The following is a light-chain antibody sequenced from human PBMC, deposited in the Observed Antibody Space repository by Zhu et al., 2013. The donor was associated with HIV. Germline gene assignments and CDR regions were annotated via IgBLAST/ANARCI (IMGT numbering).Light chain of an antibody. V-gene: IGKV3-20*01. CDR2: GAS. CDR3: QQTYSTPLA. Sequence: ETVLTQSPGTLSLSPGERATLSCRASQSVSTNSLAWYQQPPGQAPRLLIYGASSRATGVPDRFSGSGSGTDFTLTISRLEPEDFATYYCQQTYSTPLAFGQGTKVEI. J-gene: IGKJ1*01. CDR1: QSVSTNS.